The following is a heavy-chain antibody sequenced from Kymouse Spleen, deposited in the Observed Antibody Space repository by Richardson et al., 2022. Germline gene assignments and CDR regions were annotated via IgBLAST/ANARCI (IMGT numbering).Heavy chain of an antibody. CDR1: GFTFSSYG. CDR2: IWYDGSNK. D-gene: IGHD6-19*01. J-gene: IGHJ4*02. V-gene: IGHV3-33*01. Sequence: QVQLVESGGGVVQPGRSLRLSCAASGFTFSSYGMHWVRQAPGKGLEWVAVIWYDGSNKYYADSVKGRFTISRDNSKNTLYLQMNSLRAEDTAVYYCARAEQWMYYFDYWGQGTLVTVSS. CDR3: ARAEQWMYYFDY.